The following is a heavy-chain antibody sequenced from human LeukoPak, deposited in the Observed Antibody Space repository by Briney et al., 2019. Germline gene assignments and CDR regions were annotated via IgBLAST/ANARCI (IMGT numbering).Heavy chain of an antibody. D-gene: IGHD3-22*01. J-gene: IGHJ4*02. CDR3: ARDGKYYDSSGYYAFDY. Sequence: GGSLRLSCAASGFTFSSYAMSWVRQAPGKGLEWVANIKQDGSEKYYVDSVKGRFTISRDNAKNSLYLQMNSLRAEDTAVYYCARDGKYYDSSGYYAFDYWGQGTLVTVSS. CDR2: IKQDGSEK. V-gene: IGHV3-7*01. CDR1: GFTFSSYA.